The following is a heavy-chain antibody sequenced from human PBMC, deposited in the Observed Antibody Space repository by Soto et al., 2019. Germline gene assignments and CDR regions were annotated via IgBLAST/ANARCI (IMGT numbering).Heavy chain of an antibody. D-gene: IGHD4-17*01. CDR3: ARYDYGVLMLDL. CDR1: GFSFSSYW. V-gene: IGHV3-74*01. CDR2: INSDGSST. Sequence: EVQLVESGGGLVQPGGSLRLSCAASGFSFSSYWMRWVRQAPGKGLVWVSRINSDGSSTSYADSVKGRFTISRDNAKNTLYLQMNSLRAEDTAVYYCARYDYGVLMLDLWGRGTLVTVSS. J-gene: IGHJ2*01.